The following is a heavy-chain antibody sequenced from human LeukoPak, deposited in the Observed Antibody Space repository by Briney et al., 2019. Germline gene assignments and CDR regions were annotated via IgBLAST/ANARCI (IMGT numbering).Heavy chain of an antibody. V-gene: IGHV4-34*01. CDR1: GGSFSGYY. J-gene: IGHJ5*02. CDR2: INHSGGT. Sequence: KASETLSLTCAVYGGSFSGYYWNWIRQPPGKGLEWIGEINHSGGTNYNPSLKSRVTISVDTSKNQFSLKLTSVTAADTAVYYCARGVRKPFDPWGQGTLVTVSS. CDR3: ARGVRKPFDP.